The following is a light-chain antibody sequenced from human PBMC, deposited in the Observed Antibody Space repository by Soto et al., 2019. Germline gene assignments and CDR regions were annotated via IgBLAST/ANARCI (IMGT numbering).Light chain of an antibody. Sequence: SYELTQPPSVSVDPGKTARITCGGNNIGSTSVHWYQQKPGQAPVLVIYYDSDRPSGIPERFSGSNSGNTATLTISRAEAGDEADYYCQVWDSGSEHYVFGTGTKLTVL. V-gene: IGLV3-21*04. CDR1: NIGSTS. J-gene: IGLJ1*01. CDR3: QVWDSGSEHYV. CDR2: YDS.